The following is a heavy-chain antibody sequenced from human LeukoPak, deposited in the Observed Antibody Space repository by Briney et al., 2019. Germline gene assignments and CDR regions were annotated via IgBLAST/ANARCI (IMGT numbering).Heavy chain of an antibody. J-gene: IGHJ3*02. CDR3: ARDPSRRIAVAAAEADVFDI. D-gene: IGHD2-15*01. CDR2: SSSGGGTI. CDR1: GFTFSNYE. Sequence: HPGGPLRLSCAAPGFTFSNYEMNWVRQAPGKGLQWVSYSSSGGGTIYYADSVKGRFTISRDNARNSPFLQMNSLRAEDTAVYYCARDPSRRIAVAAAEADVFDIWGQGTMVTVSS. V-gene: IGHV3-48*03.